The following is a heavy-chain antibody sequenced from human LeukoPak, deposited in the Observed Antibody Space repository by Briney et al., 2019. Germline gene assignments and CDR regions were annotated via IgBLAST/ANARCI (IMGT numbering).Heavy chain of an antibody. CDR2: TYYRSKWYN. J-gene: IGHJ4*02. CDR3: ARVRDGDSAFDY. CDR1: GDRVSTNNAA. D-gene: IGHD7-27*01. Sequence: SQTLSLTCAISGDRVSTNNAAWSWIRQSPSRGLEWLGRTYYRSKWYNDYAVSVKSRITINPDTSKRQFSLQLNSVTPVDTAVYYCARVRDGDSAFDYWGQGTLITVSS. V-gene: IGHV6-1*01.